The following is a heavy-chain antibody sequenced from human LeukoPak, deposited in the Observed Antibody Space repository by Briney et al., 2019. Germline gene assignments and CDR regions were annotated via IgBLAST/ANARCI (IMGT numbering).Heavy chain of an antibody. V-gene: IGHV3-21*01. CDR2: ISSSSSYI. Sequence: AGGSLRLSCAASGFTFSSYSMNWVRQAPGKGLEWVSSISSSSSYIYYADSVKGRFTISRENAKNSLYPQMNSLRAGDTAVYYCARDRYYYGSGSYRYYYYGMDVWGQGTTVTVSS. D-gene: IGHD3-10*01. J-gene: IGHJ6*02. CDR3: ARDRYYYGSGSYRYYYYGMDV. CDR1: GFTFSSYS.